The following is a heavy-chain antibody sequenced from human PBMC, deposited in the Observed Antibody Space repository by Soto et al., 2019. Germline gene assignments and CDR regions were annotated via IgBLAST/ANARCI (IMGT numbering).Heavy chain of an antibody. J-gene: IGHJ4*02. D-gene: IGHD3-22*01. CDR1: GGSISSGDYY. CDR2: IYYSGST. V-gene: IGHV4-30-4*01. Sequence: SETLSLTCTVSGGSISSGDYYWSWIRQPPGKGLEWIGYIYYSGSTYYNPSLKSRVTISVDTSKNQLSLKLSSVTAADTAVYYCASNYYDSSGYLNWGQGTLVTVSS. CDR3: ASNYYDSSGYLN.